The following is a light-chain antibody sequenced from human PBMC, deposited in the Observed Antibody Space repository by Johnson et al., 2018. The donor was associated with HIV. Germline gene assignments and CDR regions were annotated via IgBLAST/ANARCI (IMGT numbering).Light chain of an antibody. CDR3: GPWDRSLSAYV. Sequence: QSMLTQPPSVSAAPGQKVTISCSGSSSNIGNNYVSWYQQLPGTAPKFLIYDNNKRPSGIPDRFSGSKSGTSATLGITGLQTGDEADYSCGPWDRSLSAYVFGTGTRVPVL. V-gene: IGLV1-51*01. CDR2: DNN. CDR1: SSNIGNNY. J-gene: IGLJ1*01.